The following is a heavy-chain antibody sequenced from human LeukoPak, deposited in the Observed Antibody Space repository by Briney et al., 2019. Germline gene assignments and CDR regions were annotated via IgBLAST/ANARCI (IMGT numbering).Heavy chain of an antibody. J-gene: IGHJ4*02. CDR2: MNPNSGNT. V-gene: IGHV1-8*03. Sequence: VASVKVSCKASGYTFTSYDINWVRQATGQGLEWMGWMNPNSGNTGYAQKFQGRVTITRNSSVSTAYMDLSSLRSEDTAVYYCARGHYGSGSYYTFDYWGQGTLVTVSS. CDR3: ARGHYGSGSYYTFDY. CDR1: GYTFTSYD. D-gene: IGHD3-10*01.